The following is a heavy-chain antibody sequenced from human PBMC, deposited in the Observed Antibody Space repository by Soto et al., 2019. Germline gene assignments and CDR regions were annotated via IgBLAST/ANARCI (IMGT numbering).Heavy chain of an antibody. Sequence: GGSLRLSCGASGFTFSSHAMGWVRQAPGKGLEWVSGISGSGGSTYYADSVKGRFTISRDNSKSTLYLQMNSLRAEDTVVYYCAKGDCSGGTCYSLVYFDYWGQGTLVTVSS. CDR3: AKGDCSGGTCYSLVYFDY. CDR1: GFTFSSHA. CDR2: ISGSGGST. J-gene: IGHJ4*02. D-gene: IGHD2-15*01. V-gene: IGHV3-23*01.